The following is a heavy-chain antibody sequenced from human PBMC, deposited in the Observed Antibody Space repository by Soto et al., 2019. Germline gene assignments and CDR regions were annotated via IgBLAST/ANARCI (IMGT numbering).Heavy chain of an antibody. CDR3: AKVDCSSTSCYRKTPYYFDY. CDR1: GFTFSSYA. Sequence: PGGSLRLSCAASGFTFSSYAMSWVRQAPGKGLEWVSAISGSGGSTYYADSVKGRFTISRDNSKNTLYLQMNSLRAEDTAVYYCAKVDCSSTSCYRKTPYYFDYWGQGTLVTVSS. CDR2: ISGSGGST. D-gene: IGHD2-2*01. V-gene: IGHV3-23*01. J-gene: IGHJ4*02.